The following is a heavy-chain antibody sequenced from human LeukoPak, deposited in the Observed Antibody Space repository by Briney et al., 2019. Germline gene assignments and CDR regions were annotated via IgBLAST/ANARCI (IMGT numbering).Heavy chain of an antibody. J-gene: IGHJ6*02. CDR1: GGTFSSYA. Sequence: SVKASCKASGGTFSSYAISWVRQAPGQGLEWMGGIIPIFGTANYAQKFQGRVTITADESTSTAYMELSSLRSEDTAVYYCARYVVAATRYYYYGMDVWGQGTTVTVSS. CDR3: ARYVVAATRYYYYGMDV. V-gene: IGHV1-69*13. D-gene: IGHD2-15*01. CDR2: IIPIFGTA.